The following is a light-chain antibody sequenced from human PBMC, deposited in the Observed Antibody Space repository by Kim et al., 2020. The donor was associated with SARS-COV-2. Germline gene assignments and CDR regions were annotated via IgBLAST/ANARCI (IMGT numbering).Light chain of an antibody. Sequence: DIQMTQSPSTLSASVGDRVTITCRASQSISNLLAWYQQKPGKAPTLLIYRASTLQTGVPSRFSGSGSGTEFTLTISSLQPDDFATYYCQQYNFYPYTFGQGTKLEI. V-gene: IGKV1-5*03. J-gene: IGKJ2*01. CDR1: QSISNL. CDR2: RAS. CDR3: QQYNFYPYT.